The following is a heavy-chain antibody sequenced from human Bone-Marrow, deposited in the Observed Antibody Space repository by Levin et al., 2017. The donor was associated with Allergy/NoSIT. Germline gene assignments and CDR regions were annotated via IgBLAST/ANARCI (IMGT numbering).Heavy chain of an antibody. CDR2: ISYDGSNK. V-gene: IGHV3-30*04. J-gene: IGHJ5*02. Sequence: SCAASGFTFSSYAMHWVRQAPGKGLEWVAVISYDGSNKYYADSVKGRFTISRDNSKNTLYLQMNSLRAEDTAVYYCARDPRIAAAGPNWFDPWGQGTLVTVSS. CDR1: GFTFSSYA. D-gene: IGHD6-13*01. CDR3: ARDPRIAAAGPNWFDP.